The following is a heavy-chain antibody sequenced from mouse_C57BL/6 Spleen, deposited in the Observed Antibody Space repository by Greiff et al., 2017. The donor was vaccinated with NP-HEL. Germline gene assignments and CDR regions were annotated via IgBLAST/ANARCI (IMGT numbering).Heavy chain of an antibody. V-gene: IGHV5-17*01. D-gene: IGHD2-2*01. CDR2: ISSGSSTI. CDR3: ARNLGYRCYFDV. Sequence: EVMLVESGGGLVKPGGSLKLSCAASGFTFSDYGMHWVRQAPEKGLEWVAYISSGSSTIYYADTVKGRFTISRDNAKNTLFLQMTSLRSEDTAMYYCARNLGYRCYFDVWGTGTTVTVSS. J-gene: IGHJ1*03. CDR1: GFTFSDYG.